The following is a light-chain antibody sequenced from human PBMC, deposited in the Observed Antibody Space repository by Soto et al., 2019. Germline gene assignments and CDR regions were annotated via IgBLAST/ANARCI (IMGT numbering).Light chain of an antibody. J-gene: IGKJ4*01. CDR2: AAS. Sequence: DIQMTKSPSFVSASVGDRVTITFRASQGSSSWLAWYQHKPGRAPKLLIHAASSLESGVPSRFSGSGSGTDFTLTISSLQPEDFATYYCQQTTSFPLTFGGGTKVEIK. V-gene: IGKV1-12*01. CDR3: QQTTSFPLT. CDR1: QGSSSW.